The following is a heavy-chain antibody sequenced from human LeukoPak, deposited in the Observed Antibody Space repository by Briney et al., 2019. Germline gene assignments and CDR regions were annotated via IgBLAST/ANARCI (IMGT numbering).Heavy chain of an antibody. CDR2: INPSGGST. J-gene: IGHJ6*02. CDR1: GYTFTSYY. V-gene: IGHV1-46*01. CDR3: ARWGGVGMDV. D-gene: IGHD2-8*01. Sequence: APVKVSCKASGYTFTSYYMHWVRQAPGQGLEWMGIINPSGGSTSYAQKFQGRVIMTRDTSTSTVYMELSSLRSEDTAVYYCARWGGVGMDVWGQVTTLIVSS.